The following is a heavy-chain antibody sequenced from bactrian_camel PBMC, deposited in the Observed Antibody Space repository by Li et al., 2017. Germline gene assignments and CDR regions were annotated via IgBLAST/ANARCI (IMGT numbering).Heavy chain of an antibody. CDR1: KSIYSTYC. CDR2: INTAGHNT. D-gene: IGHD4*01. Sequence: HVQLVESGGGSVQAGGSLRLSCAVSKSIYSTYCMGWFRQAPGKEREGVAHINTAGHNTYYGDSVEDRFTISFDNAKNTLYLQMNSLKPEESAMYSCATTFRVCTIPTLEQWDYRYWDQGTQVTVS. CDR3: ATTFRVCTIPTLEQWDYRY. V-gene: IGHV3S1*01. J-gene: IGHJ4*01.